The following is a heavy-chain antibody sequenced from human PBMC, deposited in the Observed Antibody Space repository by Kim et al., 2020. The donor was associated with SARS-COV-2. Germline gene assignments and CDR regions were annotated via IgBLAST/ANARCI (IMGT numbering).Heavy chain of an antibody. V-gene: IGHV4-31*03. J-gene: IGHJ3*02. CDR3: ARARTPMIVVVINAFDI. CDR1: GGSISSGGYY. Sequence: SETLSLTCTVSGGSISSGGYYWSWIRQHPGKGLEWIGDIYYSGSTYYNPSLKSRVTISVDTSKNQFSLKLSSVTAADTAVYYCARARTPMIVVVINAFDIWGQVTMVTVSS. CDR2: IYYSGST. D-gene: IGHD3-22*01.